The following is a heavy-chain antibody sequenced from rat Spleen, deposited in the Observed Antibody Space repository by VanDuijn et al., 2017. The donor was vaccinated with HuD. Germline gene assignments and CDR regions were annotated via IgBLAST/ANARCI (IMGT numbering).Heavy chain of an antibody. D-gene: IGHD5-1*01. J-gene: IGHJ4*01. CDR3: TRAPGKGYVMDA. V-gene: IGHV2-13*01. Sequence: QVQLKESGPGLVQPSQTLSLTCTVSGFSLITYDLSWVRQSPGKGLEWMGVIWGNGNTYYNSALKSRLSITRDTSKSQVFLQVNSLQTEDTAIYYCTRAPGKGYVMDAWGQGTAVTVSS. CDR1: GFSLITYD. CDR2: IWGNGNT.